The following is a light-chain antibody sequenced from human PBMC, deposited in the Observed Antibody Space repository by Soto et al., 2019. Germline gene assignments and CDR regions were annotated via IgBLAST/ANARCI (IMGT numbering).Light chain of an antibody. Sequence: QSVLTQPASVSRSPGQSITLSCTGTSSDVGDYNYVSWYQQHPGKAPKLMIYDVINRPSGVSNRFSGSKSGNTASLTIFGLQAEDEADYSCSSNTSSSPFFVFGNGTKVTVL. V-gene: IGLV2-14*01. CDR2: DVI. J-gene: IGLJ1*01. CDR1: SSDVGDYNY. CDR3: SSNTSSSPFFV.